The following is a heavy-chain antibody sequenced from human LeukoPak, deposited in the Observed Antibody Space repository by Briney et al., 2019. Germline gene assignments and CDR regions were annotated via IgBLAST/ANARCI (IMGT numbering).Heavy chain of an antibody. D-gene: IGHD4-11*01. J-gene: IGHJ4*02. CDR1: GFTFGDYW. Sequence: GGSLRLTCAASGFTFGDYWMHWVRQAPGKGLVWVSRIISDGSSASYADSVKGRFTMSRDNAKNTLHLQMNSLRVEDTAVYYCVRDSNYHPDCWGQGTLVTVSS. V-gene: IGHV3-74*01. CDR3: VRDSNYHPDC. CDR2: IISDGSSA.